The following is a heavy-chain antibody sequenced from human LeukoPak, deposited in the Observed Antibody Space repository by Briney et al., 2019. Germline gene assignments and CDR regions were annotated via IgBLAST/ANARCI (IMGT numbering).Heavy chain of an antibody. V-gene: IGHV3-53*01. CDR2: IYSGGST. CDR3: AREWYGSGSLFDY. D-gene: IGHD3-10*01. Sequence: GGSLRLSCAASGFTVSSNYMSWVRQAPGKGLEWVSVIYSGGSTYYADSVKGRFTISRDNSKNTLYLQMNSLRAEDTAVYYCAREWYGSGSLFDYWGQGTLVTVSS. J-gene: IGHJ4*02. CDR1: GFTVSSNY.